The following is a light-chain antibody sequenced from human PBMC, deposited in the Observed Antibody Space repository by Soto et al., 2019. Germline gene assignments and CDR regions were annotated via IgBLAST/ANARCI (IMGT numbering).Light chain of an antibody. J-gene: IGLJ1*01. CDR2: EVN. Sequence: QSALTQSASLSGSPGQSITISCTGTSSDIGAYDYVSWFQQHPGKAPKLMISEVNNRPSGVSNRFSGSKSGNTAYLTISGLQVEDEAEYFCFSFKTTSTHVFGTGTKVTVL. CDR3: FSFKTTSTHV. CDR1: SSDIGAYDY. V-gene: IGLV2-14*01.